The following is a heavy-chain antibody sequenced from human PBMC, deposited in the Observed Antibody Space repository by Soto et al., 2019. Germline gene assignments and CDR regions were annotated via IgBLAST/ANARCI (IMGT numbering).Heavy chain of an antibody. V-gene: IGHV3-66*01. CDR2: IYSGGST. J-gene: IGHJ1*01. D-gene: IGHD6-13*01. CDR1: GFTVSSNY. CDR3: ASGEPYSGSSYFQQ. Sequence: EVQLVESGGGLVQPGGSLRLSCAASGFTVSSNYMSWVRQAPGKGLEWVSVIYSGGSTYYADSVKGRFTISRDNSKNTLYLQMNTLRAEDTAVYSCASGEPYSGSSYFQQWGQGTVVTVSS.